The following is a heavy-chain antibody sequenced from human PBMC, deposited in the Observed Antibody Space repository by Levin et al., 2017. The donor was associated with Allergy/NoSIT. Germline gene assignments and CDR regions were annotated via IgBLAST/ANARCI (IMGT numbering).Heavy chain of an antibody. CDR3: ARDLRPHYGSSSGQDPGVWFDP. CDR2: INPNSGGT. Sequence: ASVKVSCKASGYTFTGYYMHWVRQAPGQGLEWMGWINPNSGGTNYAQKFQGRVTMTRDTSISTAYMELSRLRSDDTAVYYCARDLRPHYGSSSGQDPGVWFDPWGQGTLVTVSS. J-gene: IGHJ5*02. D-gene: IGHD6-6*01. V-gene: IGHV1-2*02. CDR1: GYTFTGYY.